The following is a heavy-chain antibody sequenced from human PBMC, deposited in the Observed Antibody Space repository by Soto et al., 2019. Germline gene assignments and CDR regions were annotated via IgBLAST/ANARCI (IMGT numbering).Heavy chain of an antibody. V-gene: IGHV3-30-3*01. J-gene: IGHJ6*02. Sequence: GGSLRLSCAASGFTFSSYAMHWVRQAPGKGLEWVAVISYDGSNKYYADSVKGRFTISRDNSKNTLYLQMNSLRAEDTAVYYCARAGPRREYYYGMDVWGQGTTVTVSS. CDR3: ARAGPRREYYYGMDV. CDR2: ISYDGSNK. CDR1: GFTFSSYA.